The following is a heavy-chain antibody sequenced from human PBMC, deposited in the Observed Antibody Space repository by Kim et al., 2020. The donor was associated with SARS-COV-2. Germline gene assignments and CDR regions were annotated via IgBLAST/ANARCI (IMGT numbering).Heavy chain of an antibody. CDR1: GGSISSGGYY. D-gene: IGHD3-16*01. J-gene: IGHJ5*02. CDR3: ARGGHFGGHSNTFDP. Sequence: SETLSLTCTVSGGSISSGGYYWSWIRQHPGKGLEWIGYIYYSGSTYYNPSLKSRVTISVDTSKNQFSLKLSSVTAADTAVYYCARGGHFGGHSNTFDPWGQGTLVTVSS. CDR2: IYYSGST. V-gene: IGHV4-31*03.